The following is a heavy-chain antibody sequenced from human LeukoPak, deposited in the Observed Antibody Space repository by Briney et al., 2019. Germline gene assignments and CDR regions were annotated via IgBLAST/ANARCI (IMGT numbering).Heavy chain of an antibody. CDR1: GYTFTSYG. V-gene: IGHV1-18*01. CDR2: ISAYNGNT. J-gene: IGHJ4*02. D-gene: IGHD4-17*01. CDR3: ARPTGPYGDYGRFDY. Sequence: ASVKVSCKASGYTFTSYGISWVRQAPGQGLEWMGWISAYNGNTNYAQKLQGRVTMTTDTSTSTAYMELRSLRSDDTAVYYCARPTGPYGDYGRFDYWGQGTLATVSS.